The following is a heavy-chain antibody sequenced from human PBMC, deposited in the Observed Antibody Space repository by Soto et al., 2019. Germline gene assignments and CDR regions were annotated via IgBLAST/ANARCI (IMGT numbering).Heavy chain of an antibody. D-gene: IGHD2-8*01. CDR1: GFIFSSYW. CDR2: IKQDGSEK. CDR3: ARDSRGYCTNGVCYNGYMDV. V-gene: IGHV3-7*01. J-gene: IGHJ6*03. Sequence: ESGGGLVQPGGSLRLSCAASGFIFSSYWMSWVRQAPGKGLEWVANIKQDGSEKYYVDSVKGRFTISRDNAKNSLYLQMNSLRAEDTAVYYCARDSRGYCTNGVCYNGYMDVWDKGTTVTVSS.